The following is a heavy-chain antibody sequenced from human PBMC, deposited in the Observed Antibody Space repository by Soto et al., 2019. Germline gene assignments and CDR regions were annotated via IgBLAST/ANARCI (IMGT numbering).Heavy chain of an antibody. CDR2: INPNSGGT. CDR3: ARDMPAYDHYGMDV. V-gene: IGHV1-2*02. Sequence: ASVKVSCKASGYTFTGDYMHWVRQAPGQGLEWMGWINPNSGGTNYAQKFQGRVTMTRDTSISTAYMELSRLRSDDTAVYYCARDMPAYDHYGMDVWGQGTTVTVSS. J-gene: IGHJ6*02. CDR1: GYTFTGDY. D-gene: IGHD3-3*01.